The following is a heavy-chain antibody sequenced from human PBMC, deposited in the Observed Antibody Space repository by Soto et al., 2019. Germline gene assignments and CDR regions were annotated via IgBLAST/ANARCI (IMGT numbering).Heavy chain of an antibody. J-gene: IGHJ4*02. CDR2: ISGHNGNT. D-gene: IGHD3-10*01. CDR3: ARDYYGSRSPRSPFLY. V-gene: IGHV1-18*01. Sequence: ASVKVSCKASGYTFTNYGISWVRQAPGQGLEWMGWISGHNGNTNYAQKLQGRVTMTTDTSTSTAYMELRSLRSDDTAVYYCARDYYGSRSPRSPFLYWGQGALVTVSS. CDR1: GYTFTNYG.